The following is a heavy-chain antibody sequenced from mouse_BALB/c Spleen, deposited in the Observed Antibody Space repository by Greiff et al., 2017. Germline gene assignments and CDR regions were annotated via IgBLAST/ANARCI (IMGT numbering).Heavy chain of an antibody. CDR1: GYTFTDYN. Sequence: VQLKQSGPELVKPGASVKIPCKASGYTFTDYNMDWVKQSHGKSLEWIGDINPNNGGTIYNQKFKGKATLTVDKSSSTAYMELRSLTSEDTAVYYCARSGLRPAWFAYWGQGTLVTVSA. CDR2: INPNNGGT. D-gene: IGHD1-2*01. CDR3: ARSGLRPAWFAY. J-gene: IGHJ3*01. V-gene: IGHV1-18*01.